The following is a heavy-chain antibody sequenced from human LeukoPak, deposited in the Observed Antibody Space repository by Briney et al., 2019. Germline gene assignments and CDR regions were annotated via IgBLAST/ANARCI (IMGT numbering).Heavy chain of an antibody. Sequence: GGSLRLSCAASGFTFNNYWMSWVRQAPGKGLEWVANIKQDGSEKYYVDSVKSRFTVSRDNAKNSLYLQLKSLRAEDTAVYYCALGDIVASHPLDIWGQGTMVTVSS. V-gene: IGHV3-7*01. CDR3: ALGDIVASHPLDI. J-gene: IGHJ3*02. CDR1: GFTFNNYW. CDR2: IKQDGSEK. D-gene: IGHD5-12*01.